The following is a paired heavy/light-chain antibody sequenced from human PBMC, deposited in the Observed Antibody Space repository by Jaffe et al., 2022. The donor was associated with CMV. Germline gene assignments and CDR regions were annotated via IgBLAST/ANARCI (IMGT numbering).Heavy chain of an antibody. J-gene: IGHJ4*02. CDR3: ARNIEWELPAADH. D-gene: IGHD1-26*01. V-gene: IGHV3-7*01. CDR2: INENESEK. CDR1: GFTFGNSW. Sequence: EVQLVESGGGLVQPGGSLRLSCAASGFTFGNSWMSWIRQAPGKGLEWVANINENESEKFYVDSVKGRFTISRDNAKKSLYLQMNSLRAEDTAVYYCARNIEWELPAADHWGQGTLVTVSS.
Light chain of an antibody. V-gene: IGLV1-47*01. CDR3: TAWDDSLSCPV. Sequence: QSALTQPPSASGTPGQRVTISCSGSSSNIGSNYVYWYQQLPGTAPKLLIYRNNQRPSGVPDRFSGSKSGTSASLAISGLRSEDEADYYCTAWDDSLSCPVFGGGTKLTVL. CDR1: SSNIGSNY. J-gene: IGLJ3*02. CDR2: RNN.